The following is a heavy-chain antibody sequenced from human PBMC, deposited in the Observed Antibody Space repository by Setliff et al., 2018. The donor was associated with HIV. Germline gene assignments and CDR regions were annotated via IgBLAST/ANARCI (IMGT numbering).Heavy chain of an antibody. CDR3: ARADSSNWYHVDY. D-gene: IGHD6-13*01. Sequence: GGSLRLSCVASGFTFRSYWMSWVRQAPGKRPEWVANIKDDGRDKFYLDSVKGRFTISRDNAKNSLYLQMNSLRAEDAAVYYCARADSSNWYHVDYWGQGTLVTVSS. CDR1: GFTFRSYW. CDR2: IKDDGRDK. V-gene: IGHV3-7*05. J-gene: IGHJ4*02.